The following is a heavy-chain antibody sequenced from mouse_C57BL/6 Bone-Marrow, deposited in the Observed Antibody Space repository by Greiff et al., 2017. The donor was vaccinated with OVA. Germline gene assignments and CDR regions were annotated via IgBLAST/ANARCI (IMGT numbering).Heavy chain of an antibody. CDR2: IDPANGNT. Sequence: EVQGVESVAELVRPGASVKLSCTASGFNIKNTYMHWVKQRPEQGLEWIGRIDPANGNTKYAPKFQGKATITADTSSDTAYLQLSSLTSEDTAIYYCARSTMITTKFAYWGQGTLVTVSA. J-gene: IGHJ3*01. CDR3: ARSTMITTKFAY. D-gene: IGHD2-4*01. V-gene: IGHV14-3*01. CDR1: GFNIKNTY.